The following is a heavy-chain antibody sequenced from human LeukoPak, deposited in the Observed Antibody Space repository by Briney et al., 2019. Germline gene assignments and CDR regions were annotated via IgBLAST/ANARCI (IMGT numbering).Heavy chain of an antibody. V-gene: IGHV4-4*02. CDR2: IHRDGRT. Sequence: SGTLSLTCAVSGVSISSSEWWIWVRQPPGQGLEWIGEIHRDGRTRYNPSLKSRVTMSMDYSKNQFSLSVTSVTAADTAIYYCGKTDVYFNPIDYWGPGSLVTVSS. CDR1: GVSISSSEW. CDR3: GKTDVYFNPIDY. D-gene: IGHD3-10*01. J-gene: IGHJ4*02.